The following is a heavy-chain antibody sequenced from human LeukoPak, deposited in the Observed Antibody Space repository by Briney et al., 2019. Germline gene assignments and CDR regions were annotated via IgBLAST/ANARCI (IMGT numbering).Heavy chain of an antibody. CDR2: IYPGDSDT. Sequence: GESLKISCKGSGYIFTSYWIGWVRQLPGKGVEGRGIIYPGDSDTIYSPSFQGQVTISADKSITTAYLRWSSLKASDTAMYYCARVGRDFRSDSKRDESFDSWGQGTLVTVSS. D-gene: IGHD3-3*01. J-gene: IGHJ4*02. V-gene: IGHV5-51*01. CDR1: GYIFTSYW. CDR3: ARVGRDFRSDSKRDESFDS.